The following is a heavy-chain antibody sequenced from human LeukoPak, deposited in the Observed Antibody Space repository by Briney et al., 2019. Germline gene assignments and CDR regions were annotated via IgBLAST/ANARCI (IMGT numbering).Heavy chain of an antibody. CDR3: ARWAGTCTIASCYTPLDY. D-gene: IGHD2-2*02. Sequence: GSSVKVSCKAPGGTFSNYGFRWVRQAPEQGLEGMGGIVPVFGTVSYAQKFQDRVTITADDFTTTAYMELSSLRSEDTAVYYCARWAGTCTIASCYTPLDYWGQGTLVTVST. CDR2: IVPVFGTV. J-gene: IGHJ4*02. V-gene: IGHV1-69*01. CDR1: GGTFSNYG.